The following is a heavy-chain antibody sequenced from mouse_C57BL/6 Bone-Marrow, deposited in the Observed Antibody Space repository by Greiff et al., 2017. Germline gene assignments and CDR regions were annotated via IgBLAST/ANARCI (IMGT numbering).Heavy chain of an antibody. CDR3: ASITTVVATGAMDY. J-gene: IGHJ4*01. D-gene: IGHD1-1*01. CDR1: GYTFTDYY. V-gene: IGHV1-26*01. Sequence: VQLKQSGPELMKPGASVKISCKASGYTFTDYYMNWVKQSHGKSLEWIGDINPNNGGTSYNQKFKGKATLTVDKSSSTAYMELRSLTSEDSAVXYCASITTVVATGAMDYWGQGTSVTVSS. CDR2: INPNNGGT.